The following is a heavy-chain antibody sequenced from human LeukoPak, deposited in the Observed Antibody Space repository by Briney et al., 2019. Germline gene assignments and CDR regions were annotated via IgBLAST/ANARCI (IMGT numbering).Heavy chain of an antibody. D-gene: IGHD1-26*01. CDR2: IWYDGSNT. V-gene: IGHV3-33*01. Sequence: GGSLRLSCAASGLAFSNYGMHWVRQAPDKGLEWVAVIWYDGSNTYYADSVKGRFTISGDNSKNTLDLQMNSLRAEDTAVYHCAREYGRYFDYWGQGTLVTVSS. CDR1: GLAFSNYG. J-gene: IGHJ4*02. CDR3: AREYGRYFDY.